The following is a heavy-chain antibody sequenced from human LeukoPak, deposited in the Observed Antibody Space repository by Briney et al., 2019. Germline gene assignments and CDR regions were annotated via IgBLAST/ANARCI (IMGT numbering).Heavy chain of an antibody. J-gene: IGHJ4*02. CDR2: IYYSGST. CDR3: ARGMTPDY. V-gene: IGHV4-38-2*01. Sequence: PGGSLRLSCAASGFTFSSYAMGWIRQPPGKGLEWIGSIYYSGSTYYNPSLKSRVTISVDTSKNQFSLKLSSVTAADTAVYYCARGMTPDYWGQGTLVTVSS. CDR1: GFTFSSYA.